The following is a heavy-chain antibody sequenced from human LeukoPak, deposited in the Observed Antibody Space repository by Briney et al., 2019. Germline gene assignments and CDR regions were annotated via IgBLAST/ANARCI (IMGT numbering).Heavy chain of an antibody. CDR1: GFTFSSYA. CDR3: ARDGYNYGNY. Sequence: HSGRSLRLSCAASGFTFSSYAMHWVRQAPGKGLEWVAVISYDGSNKYYADSVKGRFTISRDNSKNTLYLQMNSLRAEDTAVYYCARDGYNYGNYWGQGTLVTVSS. CDR2: ISYDGSNK. J-gene: IGHJ4*02. D-gene: IGHD5-24*01. V-gene: IGHV3-30-3*01.